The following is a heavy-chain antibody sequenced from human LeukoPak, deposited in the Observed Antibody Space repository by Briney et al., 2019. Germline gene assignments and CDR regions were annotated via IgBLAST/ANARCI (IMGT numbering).Heavy chain of an antibody. CDR1: GFTVSSNY. D-gene: IGHD1-26*01. Sequence: GGSLRLSCAASGFTVSSNYMSWVRQAPGKGLEWVSVIYSGDSTYYADSVKGRFTISRDNSKNTLYLQMNSLRAEDTAVYYCARDGNNGSYSLFDYWGQGTLVTVSS. CDR2: IYSGDST. CDR3: ARDGNNGSYSLFDY. V-gene: IGHV3-53*01. J-gene: IGHJ4*02.